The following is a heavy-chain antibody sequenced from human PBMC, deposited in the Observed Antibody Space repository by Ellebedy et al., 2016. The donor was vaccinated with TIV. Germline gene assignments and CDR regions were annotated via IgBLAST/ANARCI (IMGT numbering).Heavy chain of an antibody. J-gene: IGHJ4*02. Sequence: PGGSLRLSCTASGFTISSYGMHWIRQSPDRGLEWVAVIWYDGTHEYCADSVRGRFTISRDNSKNTLYLQMNSLRAEDTAVYYCVRDNGSSWFGPIDYWGQGALVSVSS. V-gene: IGHV3-30*12. CDR2: IWYDGTHE. CDR1: GFTISSYG. CDR3: VRDNGSSWFGPIDY. D-gene: IGHD6-13*01.